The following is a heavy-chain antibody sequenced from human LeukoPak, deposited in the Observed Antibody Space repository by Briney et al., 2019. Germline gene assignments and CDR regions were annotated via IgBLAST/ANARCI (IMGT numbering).Heavy chain of an antibody. CDR2: ISPTGSTT. CDR3: ARDRIVATIPRLGYFDY. D-gene: IGHD5-12*01. V-gene: IGHV3-74*01. Sequence: GGSLRLSCTASGFSFSGHWMHWARQLPGKGLVRVSRISPTGSTTSYADSVKGRFTISRDNAKNSLYLQMNSLRAEDTAVYYCARDRIVATIPRLGYFDYWGQGTLVTVSS. CDR1: GFSFSGHW. J-gene: IGHJ4*02.